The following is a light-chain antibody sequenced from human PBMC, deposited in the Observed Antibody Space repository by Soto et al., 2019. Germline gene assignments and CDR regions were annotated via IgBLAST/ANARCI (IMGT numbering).Light chain of an antibody. V-gene: IGKV3-15*01. CDR2: GAS. CDR3: QQYHNWPLT. Sequence: IVMTQSQAPLSVSPGAGATLSCWARQSSSINLAWYQKQPGQAPRLLMYGASTRADGIPGRFSGCGSGTEFTLTISSLQSEDFAIYYCQQYHNWPLTFGQGTKVEIK. CDR1: QSSSIN. J-gene: IGKJ1*01.